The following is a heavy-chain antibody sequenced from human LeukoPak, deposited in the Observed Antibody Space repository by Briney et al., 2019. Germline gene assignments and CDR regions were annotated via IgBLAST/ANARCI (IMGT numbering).Heavy chain of an antibody. V-gene: IGHV1-69*13. Sequence: ASVNVSCTASGGTFSSYAISWVRQAPGQGLEWMGGIIPIFGTANYAQKFQGRVTITADESTSTAYMELSSLRSEDTAVYYCARARYSNYVGYYFDYWGQGTLVTVSS. CDR3: ARARYSNYVGYYFDY. J-gene: IGHJ4*02. CDR1: GGTFSSYA. D-gene: IGHD4-11*01. CDR2: IIPIFGTA.